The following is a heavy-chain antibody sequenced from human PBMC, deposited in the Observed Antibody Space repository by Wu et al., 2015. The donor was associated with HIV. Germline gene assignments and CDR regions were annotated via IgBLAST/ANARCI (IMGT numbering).Heavy chain of an antibody. CDR2: ISANNGDT. D-gene: IGHD5-12*01. CDR3: AREGVDAFHP. CDR1: GYAFITYY. Sequence: QVHLVQSGAEVKKPGASVKLSCKASGYAFITYYMYWVRQAPGQGLEWMGWISANNGDTSYAQKFQGRVTVTTDTSTTTSYMELRSLKSDDTAIYYCAREGVDAFHPWGQGTLVTVSS. V-gene: IGHV1-18*01. J-gene: IGHJ5*02.